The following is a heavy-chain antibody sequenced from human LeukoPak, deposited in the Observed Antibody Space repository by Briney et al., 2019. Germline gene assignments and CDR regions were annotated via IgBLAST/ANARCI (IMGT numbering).Heavy chain of an antibody. D-gene: IGHD3-10*01. J-gene: IGHJ5*02. CDR2: ISYDGSNT. Sequence: GGSLRLSCAASGFTFSTYGMHWVRQAPGKGLEWVALISYDGSNTYYGDSVKGRFTISRDNTKNTLYLQMNSLRAEDTAMYYCASLPAYYYGSGTHPNWLDPWGQGTLVTVSS. V-gene: IGHV3-30-3*01. CDR3: ASLPAYYYGSGTHPNWLDP. CDR1: GFTFSTYG.